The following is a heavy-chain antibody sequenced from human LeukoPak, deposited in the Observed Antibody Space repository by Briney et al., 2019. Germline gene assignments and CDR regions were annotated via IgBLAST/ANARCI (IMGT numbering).Heavy chain of an antibody. CDR1: GYPFTSYN. V-gene: IGHV1-8*01. Sequence: GASVKVSCKASGYPFTSYNVNWVRQATGQGLEWMGWMNTNSGNTGYSQNFQGRVTMTRDTPISTAYMELSSLMSEDTAVYYCARGLPKAVFGVVIEDWGQGTLVTVSS. D-gene: IGHD3-3*01. J-gene: IGHJ1*01. CDR2: MNTNSGNT. CDR3: ARGLPKAVFGVVIED.